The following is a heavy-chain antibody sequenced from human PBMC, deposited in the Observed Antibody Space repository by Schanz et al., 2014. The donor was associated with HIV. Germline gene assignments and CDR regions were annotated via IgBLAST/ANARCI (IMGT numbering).Heavy chain of an antibody. V-gene: IGHV3-30*13. Sequence: QVQLVESGGCVGQPGRALRLSCAATGFTFSSYGMHWVRQAPAKGGQGVTVIPYEGSNKYYTESLKGRFTISRDNSKNRLYLQMNSLRAEDTAVYYCARGGIWEWDQPDFDYWGQGTLVTVSS. CDR1: GFTFSSYG. D-gene: IGHD2-15*01. CDR3: ARGGIWEWDQPDFDY. J-gene: IGHJ4*02. CDR2: IPYEGSNK.